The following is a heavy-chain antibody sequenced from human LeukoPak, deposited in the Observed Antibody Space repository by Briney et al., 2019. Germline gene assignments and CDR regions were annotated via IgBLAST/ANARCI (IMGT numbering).Heavy chain of an antibody. CDR3: ARSIAVAGQYYFDY. Sequence: SVKVSCKASGGTFSSYAISWVRQAPAQGPEWMGGIIPIFGTANYAQKFQGRVTITADESTSTAYMELSSLRSEDTAVYYCARSIAVAGQYYFDYWGQGTLVTVSS. CDR2: IIPIFGTA. D-gene: IGHD6-19*01. V-gene: IGHV1-69*01. J-gene: IGHJ4*02. CDR1: GGTFSSYA.